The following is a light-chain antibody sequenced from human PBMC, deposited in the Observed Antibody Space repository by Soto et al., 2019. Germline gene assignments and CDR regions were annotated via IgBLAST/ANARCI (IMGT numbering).Light chain of an antibody. Sequence: DIQMTQSPASLSASVGDRVSITCRESQSIISYLNWYQKKPGKAPKLLIYAASSLQSGVPSRFSGSGSGTEFTLTISSLQPEDFATYYCQQSYSVLPITFGQGTRLEIK. V-gene: IGKV1-39*01. CDR1: QSIISY. CDR3: QQSYSVLPIT. CDR2: AAS. J-gene: IGKJ5*01.